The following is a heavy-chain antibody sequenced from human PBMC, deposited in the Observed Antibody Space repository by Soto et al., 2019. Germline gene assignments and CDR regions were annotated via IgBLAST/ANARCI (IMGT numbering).Heavy chain of an antibody. V-gene: IGHV4-31*03. CDR3: ARATYAFDI. CDR1: GGPIRGGGYY. Sequence: RYLTPTFSGGPIRGGGYYWGWIRQHPGNGLEWIGYIYYSGSTYDNPSLKSRVTISVDTSKNQFSLKLSSVTAADTAVSYCARATYAFDIWGQGTMVT. CDR2: IYYSGST. J-gene: IGHJ3*02.